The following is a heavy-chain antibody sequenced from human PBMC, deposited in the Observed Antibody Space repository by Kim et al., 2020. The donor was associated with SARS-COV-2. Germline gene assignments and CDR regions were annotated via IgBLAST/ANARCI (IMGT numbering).Heavy chain of an antibody. CDR3: ARELGYCSGGSCYGFDY. V-gene: IGHV1-46*01. J-gene: IGHJ4*02. D-gene: IGHD2-15*01. Sequence: CQGRVTMTRDTSTSTVYMELSSRRSEDTAVYYCARELGYCSGGSCYGFDYWGQGTLVTVSS.